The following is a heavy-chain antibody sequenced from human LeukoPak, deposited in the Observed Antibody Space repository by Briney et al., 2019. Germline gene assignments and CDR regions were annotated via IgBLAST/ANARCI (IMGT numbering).Heavy chain of an antibody. D-gene: IGHD5-12*01. CDR3: ARSYSGYDFVNGY. J-gene: IGHJ4*02. Sequence: GGSLRLSCAASGFTFSSYSMNWVRQAPGKGLEWVSSISSSSYIYYADSVKGRFTISRDNAKNSLYLQMNSLRAEDTAVYYCARSYSGYDFVNGYWGQGTLVIVSS. CDR2: ISSSSYI. CDR1: GFTFSSYS. V-gene: IGHV3-21*01.